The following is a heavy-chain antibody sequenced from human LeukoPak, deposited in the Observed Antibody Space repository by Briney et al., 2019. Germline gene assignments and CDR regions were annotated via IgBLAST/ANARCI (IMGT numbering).Heavy chain of an antibody. CDR3: ARGYNYVNDFDY. Sequence: GGSLRLSCAASGFTFSSYAMSWVRQAPGKGLEWVSAIGGSDGRTYYADSAKGRFTISRDNAKNTLYLQMNSLRVEDTAVYYCARGYNYVNDFDYWGQGTQVSVSS. CDR1: GFTFSSYA. D-gene: IGHD5-18*01. CDR2: IGGSDGRT. J-gene: IGHJ4*02. V-gene: IGHV3-23*01.